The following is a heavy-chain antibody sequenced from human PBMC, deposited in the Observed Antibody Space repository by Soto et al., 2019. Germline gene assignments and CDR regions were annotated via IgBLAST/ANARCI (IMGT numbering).Heavy chain of an antibody. CDR1: GGSINTFY. D-gene: IGHD5-12*01. CDR2: IFSSGST. CDR3: AREGSYSAYNFAHGIQLWSFDF. V-gene: IGHV4-4*07. Sequence: PSETLYLTCTVSGGSINTFYCSWFRQPSGKGLEWIGRIFSSGSTSFNPSLESRVAMSVDTSKNHFSLNLSSVTAADMAVYYCAREGSYSAYNFAHGIQLWSFDFWGQGALVTVSS. J-gene: IGHJ4*02.